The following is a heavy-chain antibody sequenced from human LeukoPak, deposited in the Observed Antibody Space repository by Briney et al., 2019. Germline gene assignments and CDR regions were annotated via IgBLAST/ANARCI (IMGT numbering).Heavy chain of an antibody. CDR2: FYYGGST. CDR1: GGSISSSGWY. CDR3: AGQRSPVMRYDFAD. J-gene: IGHJ4*02. D-gene: IGHD3-3*01. Sequence: PSETLSHSCRAPGGSISSSGWYWGWIRQPPGKGLEWIGSFYYGGSTYYNPSLKSRVTISVDASNNRFSLDLYSVTAADTAVYFCAGQRSPVMRYDFADWGQGNLVTVSS. V-gene: IGHV4-39*01.